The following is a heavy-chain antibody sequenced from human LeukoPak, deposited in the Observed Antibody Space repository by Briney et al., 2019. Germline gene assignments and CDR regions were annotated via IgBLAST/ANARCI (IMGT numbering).Heavy chain of an antibody. J-gene: IGHJ4*02. CDR1: GFAFSSYG. Sequence: GGSLRLSCAASGFAFSSYGMHWVRQAPGKGLEWVAVISYDGSNKYYADSVKGRFTISRDNSKNTLYLQMNSLRADDTAVYYCVCRIGGAPQWGQGTLVTVSS. CDR2: ISYDGSNK. V-gene: IGHV3-30*03. CDR3: VCRIGGAPQ. D-gene: IGHD1-26*01.